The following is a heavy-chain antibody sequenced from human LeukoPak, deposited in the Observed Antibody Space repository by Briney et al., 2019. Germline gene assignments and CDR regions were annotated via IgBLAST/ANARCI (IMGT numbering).Heavy chain of an antibody. CDR2: ISYDGSNK. V-gene: IGHV3-30*03. CDR3: ARNLKMGSGKEKSIFDY. D-gene: IGHD2-15*01. J-gene: IGHJ4*02. Sequence: PGRSLRLSCAASGFTFSSYGMPSVRQAPGKGLEWVAVISYDGSNKYYADSVKGRFTISRDNSKNTLYLQMNSLRAEDTAVYYCARNLKMGSGKEKSIFDYWGQGTLVTVSS. CDR1: GFTFSSYG.